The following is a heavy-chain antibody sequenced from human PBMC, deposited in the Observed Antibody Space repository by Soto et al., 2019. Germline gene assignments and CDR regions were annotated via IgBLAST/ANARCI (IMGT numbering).Heavy chain of an antibody. CDR2: VSAYNGNT. D-gene: IGHD3-3*01. V-gene: IGHV1-18*01. CDR1: GYTFNSYG. Sequence: ASVKVSCKASGYTFNSYGINWVRQAPGQGLEWVGWVSAYNGNTNYAQKLQGRVTMTTDTSTDTAYMELSSLRSDDTAVYYCANQQSDFWSGYSNWFDPWGQGTLVTVSS. J-gene: IGHJ5*02. CDR3: ANQQSDFWSGYSNWFDP.